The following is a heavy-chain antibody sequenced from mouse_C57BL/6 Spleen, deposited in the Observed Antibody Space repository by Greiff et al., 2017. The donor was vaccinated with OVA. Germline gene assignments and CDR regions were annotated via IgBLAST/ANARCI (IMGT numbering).Heavy chain of an antibody. CDR3: ARWDGGYSDY. CDR2: IYPRSGNT. J-gene: IGHJ2*01. Sequence: VKLVESGAELARPGASVKLSCKASGYTFTSYGISWVKQRTGQGLEWIGEIYPRSGNTYYNEKFKGKATLTADKSSSTAYMELRSLTSEDSAVYFCARWDGGYSDYWGQGTTLTVSS. D-gene: IGHD2-3*01. V-gene: IGHV1-81*01. CDR1: GYTFTSYG.